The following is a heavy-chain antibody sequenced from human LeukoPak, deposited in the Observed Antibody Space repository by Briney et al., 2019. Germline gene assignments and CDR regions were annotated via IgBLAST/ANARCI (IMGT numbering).Heavy chain of an antibody. J-gene: IGHJ4*02. CDR1: GFTFSSHA. D-gene: IGHD3-10*01. CDR2: ISSNGGST. V-gene: IGHV3-64*01. CDR3: ASGRGVPSY. Sequence: GGSLRLSCAASGFTFSSHAMHWVRQAPGKGLEYVSAISSNGGSTYYANSVKGRFTISRDNSKNTLYLQMGSLRAEDMAVYYCASGRGVPSYWGQGTLVTVSS.